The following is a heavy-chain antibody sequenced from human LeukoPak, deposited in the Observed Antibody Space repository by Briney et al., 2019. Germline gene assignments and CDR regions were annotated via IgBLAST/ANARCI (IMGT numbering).Heavy chain of an antibody. Sequence: SETLSLTCTVSGGSISSSSYYWGWIRQPPGKGLEWIGSIYYSGSTYYNPSLKSRVTISVDTSKNQFSLKLSSVTAADTVVYYCARVYYDFWSGCHNRELPNNWFDPWGQGTLVTVSS. CDR1: GGSISSSSYY. J-gene: IGHJ5*02. CDR2: IYYSGST. CDR3: ARVYYDFWSGCHNRELPNNWFDP. V-gene: IGHV4-39*07. D-gene: IGHD3-3*01.